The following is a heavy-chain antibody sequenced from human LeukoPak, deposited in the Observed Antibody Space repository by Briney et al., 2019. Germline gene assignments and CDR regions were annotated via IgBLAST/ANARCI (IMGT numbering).Heavy chain of an antibody. CDR3: ARDRMVRGVIDY. J-gene: IGHJ4*02. V-gene: IGHV4-59*12. CDR2: IYYSGST. Sequence: SETLSLTCTVSGGSISSYYWSWIRQPPGKGLEWIGYIYYSGSTYYNPSLKSRVTISVDTSKNQFSLKLSSVTAADTAVYYCARDRMVRGVIDYWGQGTLVTVSS. D-gene: IGHD3-10*01. CDR1: GGSISSYY.